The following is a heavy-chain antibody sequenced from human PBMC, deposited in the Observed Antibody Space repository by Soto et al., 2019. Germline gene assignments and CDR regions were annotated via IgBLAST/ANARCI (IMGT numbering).Heavy chain of an antibody. CDR1: GGTFSSYA. CDR3: ASRGVVAATRNWFDP. CDR2: IIPIFGTA. D-gene: IGHD2-15*01. V-gene: IGHV1-69*13. J-gene: IGHJ5*02. Sequence: GASVKVSCKASGGTFSSYAISWVRQAPGQGLEWMGGIIPIFGTANCAQKFQGRVTITADESTSTAYMELSSLRSEDTAVYYCASRGVVAATRNWFDPWGQGTLVTVSS.